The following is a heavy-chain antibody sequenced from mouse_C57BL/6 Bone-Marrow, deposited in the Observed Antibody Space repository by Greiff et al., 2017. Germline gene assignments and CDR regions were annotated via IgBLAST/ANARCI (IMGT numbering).Heavy chain of an antibody. Sequence: EVQGVESGPELVKPGASVKIPCKASGYTFTDYNMDWVKQSHGKSLEWIGDINPNNGGTIYNQKFKGKATLTVDKSSSTAYMELRSLTSEDTAVYYCARSGDNLDYWGQGTTLTVSS. CDR2: INPNNGGT. D-gene: IGHD3-2*02. V-gene: IGHV1-18*01. CDR3: ARSGDNLDY. CDR1: GYTFTDYN. J-gene: IGHJ2*01.